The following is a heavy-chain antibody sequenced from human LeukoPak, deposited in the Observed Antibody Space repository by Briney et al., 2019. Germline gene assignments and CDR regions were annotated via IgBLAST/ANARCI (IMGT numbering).Heavy chain of an antibody. CDR1: GFTFSAYA. J-gene: IGHJ4*02. Sequence: PGGSLRLSCAASGFTFSAYAMSWVRQAPGKGLEWVSTISGSAGTTYYADSVKGRFTISGDDSKNTLYLQTNSLRDEDTAVYYCAKDRRLDIVINYFDYWGQGTLVTVSS. V-gene: IGHV3-23*01. CDR2: ISGSAGTT. CDR3: AKDRRLDIVINYFDY. D-gene: IGHD5-12*01.